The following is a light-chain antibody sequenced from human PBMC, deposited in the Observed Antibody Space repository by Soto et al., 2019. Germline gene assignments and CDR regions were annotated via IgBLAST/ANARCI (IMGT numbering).Light chain of an antibody. CDR3: NSYTSRSTPYVV. CDR2: DVT. CDR1: SSDVGGYNY. J-gene: IGLJ2*01. V-gene: IGLV2-14*01. Sequence: QSVLTQPASVSGSPGQSITISCTGTSSDVGGYNYVSWYQQHPGKAPKLMIFDVTNRPSGVSNRFSGSKSGNTASLTISGRQAEDEADYYCNSYTSRSTPYVVFGGGTKLTVL.